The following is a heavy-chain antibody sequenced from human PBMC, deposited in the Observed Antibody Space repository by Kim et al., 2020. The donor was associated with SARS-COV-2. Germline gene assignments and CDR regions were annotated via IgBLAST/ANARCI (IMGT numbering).Heavy chain of an antibody. V-gene: IGHV1-18*01. CDR2: ISAYNGNT. Sequence: ASVKVSCKASGYTFTSYGISWVRQAPGQGLEWMGWISAYNGNTNYAQKLQGRVTMTTDTSTSTAYMELRSLRSDDTAVYYCARAEYSSSSEFLRRVSSFDYWGQGTLVTVSS. J-gene: IGHJ4*02. D-gene: IGHD6-6*01. CDR3: ARAEYSSSSEFLRRVSSFDY. CDR1: GYTFTSYG.